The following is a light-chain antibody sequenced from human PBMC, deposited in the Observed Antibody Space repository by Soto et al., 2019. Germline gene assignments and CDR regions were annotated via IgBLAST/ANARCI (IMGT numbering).Light chain of an antibody. CDR2: DDS. CDR3: SSFASNNNYV. Sequence: QSVLTQPPSASGSPGQSVTISCTGTSSDVGGYNYVSWYQQHPGKAPKLRIYDDSKRPSGVPDRFSGSKSGNTASLTVSGLQAEDEADYYCSSFASNNNYVFGTGTKVTVL. J-gene: IGLJ1*01. CDR1: SSDVGGYNY. V-gene: IGLV2-8*01.